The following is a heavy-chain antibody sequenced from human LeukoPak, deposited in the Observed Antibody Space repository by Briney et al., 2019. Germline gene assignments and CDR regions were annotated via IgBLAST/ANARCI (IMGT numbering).Heavy chain of an antibody. CDR1: GFTLISKR. V-gene: IGHV3-23*01. CDR3: TRNSGWYGLS. Sequence: PGGPRKLPGTAPGFTLISKRRSGTRRAPGRGREWVSSIDYDGGSGHYADSVKGRFTISRDNSNNTLFLHLNSLRGEDTAVHYCTRNSGWYGLSWGQGTLVTVSS. J-gene: IGHJ1*01. D-gene: IGHD6-19*01. CDR2: IDYDGGSG.